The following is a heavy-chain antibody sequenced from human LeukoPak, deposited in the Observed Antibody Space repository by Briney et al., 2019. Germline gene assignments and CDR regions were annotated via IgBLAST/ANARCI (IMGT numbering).Heavy chain of an antibody. J-gene: IGHJ5*02. CDR3: ARHVGRTRDLDP. CDR2: DNPDSGVT. CDR1: GYPFTGYY. V-gene: IGHV1-2*02. Sequence: ASVKVSCRASGYPFTGYYIHWVRQAPGQGLEWMGWDNPDSGVTDHSQQFQGRVTMTRDTSINTAYMEVSSLKFDDTALYYCARHVGRTRDLDPWGQGTLVTVSS. D-gene: IGHD1-26*01.